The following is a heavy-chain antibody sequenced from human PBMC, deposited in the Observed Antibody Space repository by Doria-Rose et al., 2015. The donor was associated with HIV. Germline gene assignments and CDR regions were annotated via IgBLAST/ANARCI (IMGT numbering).Heavy chain of an antibody. CDR1: GVSLSSPGMG. J-gene: IGHJ4*02. D-gene: IGHD6-13*01. V-gene: IGHV2-26*01. CDR2: IFSADER. Sequence: SGPVLVKPTETLTLTCTVSGVSLSSPGMGVSWIRQPPGKALEWLANIFSADERSYKTSLKSRLTISRGTSKSQVVLTMTDVDPVDTATYYCARIKSSRWYHKYYFDFWGQGTLVIVSA. CDR3: ARIKSSRWYHKYYFDF.